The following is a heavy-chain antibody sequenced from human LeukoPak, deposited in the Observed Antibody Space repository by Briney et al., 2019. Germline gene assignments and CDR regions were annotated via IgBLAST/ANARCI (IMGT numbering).Heavy chain of an antibody. Sequence: GGSLRLSCAASGFSFTSYAMSWVRQAPGKGLEWVSAISGSGGSTYYADAVKGRFTISRDNSKSTLYLQASSLRAEDTAVYYCAKDRGNNYGLGVSWGQGTLVTVSS. CDR3: AKDRGNNYGLGVS. V-gene: IGHV3-23*01. J-gene: IGHJ5*02. CDR2: ISGSGGST. CDR1: GFSFTSYA. D-gene: IGHD5-18*01.